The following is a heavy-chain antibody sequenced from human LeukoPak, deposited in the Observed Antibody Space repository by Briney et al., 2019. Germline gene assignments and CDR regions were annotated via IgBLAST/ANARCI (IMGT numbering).Heavy chain of an antibody. J-gene: IGHJ4*02. D-gene: IGHD7-27*01. V-gene: IGHV1-2*02. CDR1: GYTFTGYY. CDR3: ARGPGAHGYFDY. CDR2: INPNSGGT. Sequence: ASVKVSCTASGYTFTGYYMHWVRQAPGQGLEWMGWINPNSGGTNYAQKFQGRVTMTRDTSISTAYMELSRLRSDDTAVYHCARGPGAHGYFDYWGQGTLVAVSS.